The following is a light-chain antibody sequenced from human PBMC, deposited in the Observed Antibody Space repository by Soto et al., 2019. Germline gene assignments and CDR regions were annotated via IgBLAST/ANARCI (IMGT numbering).Light chain of an antibody. CDR1: SSVSSRD. Sequence: TVLTQSPDTLSLSPGGRATLSCRASSSVSSRDLAWYQQKPGQGPRLLMYGASNRATGIPDRFGGSGSGTEFTLTISSLQPEDFATYYCLLDYSYFWAFGQGTKVDIK. CDR2: GAS. V-gene: IGKV3-20*01. CDR3: LLDYSYFWA. J-gene: IGKJ1*01.